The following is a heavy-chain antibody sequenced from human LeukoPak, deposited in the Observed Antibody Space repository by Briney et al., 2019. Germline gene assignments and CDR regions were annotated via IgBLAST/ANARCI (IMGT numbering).Heavy chain of an antibody. CDR1: GGSISSSAYY. D-gene: IGHD1-26*01. CDR2: IYYSETT. CDR3: ARPAYRGSYYDAFDI. J-gene: IGHJ3*02. V-gene: IGHV4-39*01. Sequence: PSETLSLTCTVSGGSISSSAYYWAWIRQPPGKALEWVGSIYYSETTYYNPSLKSRVTISVNTSKNQFSLKLTSVPAADTAVYFCARPAYRGSYYDAFDIWGQGTMVTVSS.